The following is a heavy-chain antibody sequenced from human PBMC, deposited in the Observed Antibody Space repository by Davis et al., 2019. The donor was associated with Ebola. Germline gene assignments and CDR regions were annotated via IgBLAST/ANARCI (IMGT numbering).Heavy chain of an antibody. CDR3: ARLYCSGSGCYLDV. D-gene: IGHD2-15*01. V-gene: IGHV2-70*04. CDR1: GFSLNTGGMR. Sequence: SGPTLVKPTQTLTLTCTFSGFSLNTGGMRVNWIRQPPGKALEWLARIDSDVDKFYSPSLKTRLTVSKDTSKNQVVLIMTNMDPEDTATYYCARLYCSGSGCYLDVWGQGTTVTVSS. CDR2: IDSDVDK. J-gene: IGHJ6*02.